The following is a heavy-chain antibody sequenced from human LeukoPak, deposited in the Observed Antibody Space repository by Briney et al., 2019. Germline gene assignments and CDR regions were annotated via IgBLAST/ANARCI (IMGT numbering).Heavy chain of an antibody. CDR3: ARHALVGATQYYFDY. Sequence: SETLSLTCAVYGGSFSGYYWSWIRQPPGKGLEWIGYIYYSGSTNYNPSLKSRVTISVDTSKNQFSLKLSSVTAADTAVYYCARHALVGATQYYFDYWGQGTLVTVSS. CDR1: GGSFSGYY. V-gene: IGHV4-59*08. CDR2: IYYSGST. J-gene: IGHJ4*02. D-gene: IGHD1-26*01.